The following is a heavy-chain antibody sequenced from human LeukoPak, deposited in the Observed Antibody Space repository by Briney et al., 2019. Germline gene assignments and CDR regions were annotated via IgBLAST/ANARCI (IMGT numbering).Heavy chain of an antibody. CDR2: VSAYNGNT. CDR3: ARVVYSRNPHYYYYYMDV. Sequence: ASVKVSCKASGYTFTSYGISWVRQAPGQGLEWMGWVSAYNGNTNYAQKLQGRVTMTTDTSTSTAYMELRSLRSDDTAVYYCARVVYSRNPHYYYYYMDVWGKGTTVTVSS. V-gene: IGHV1-18*01. CDR1: GYTFTSYG. J-gene: IGHJ6*03. D-gene: IGHD6-13*01.